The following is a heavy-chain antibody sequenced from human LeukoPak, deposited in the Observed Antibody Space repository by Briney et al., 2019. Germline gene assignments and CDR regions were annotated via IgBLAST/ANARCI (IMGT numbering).Heavy chain of an antibody. CDR1: GLIFSSCA. V-gene: IGHV3-23*01. CDR2: VSVTGGNT. Sequence: GGSLRLSCAASGLIFSSCAMSWVRLAPGKGLEWVSGVSVTGGNTFFADSVKGRFTISRENSKNTVYLQLNSLRAEDTAVYYCAKARLSTGWAYNDYWGQGTLVTVSS. D-gene: IGHD6-19*01. CDR3: AKARLSTGWAYNDY. J-gene: IGHJ4*02.